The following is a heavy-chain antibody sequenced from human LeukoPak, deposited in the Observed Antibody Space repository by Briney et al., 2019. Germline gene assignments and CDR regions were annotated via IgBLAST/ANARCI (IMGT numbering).Heavy chain of an antibody. CDR1: GGSISSYY. CDR2: VYYSGST. V-gene: IGHV4-59*01. Sequence: SETLSLTCTVSGGSISSYYWSWIRQPPGKGLEWIVYVYYSGSTNYKSSLKSRVSISVDTSKNQFSLKLSSVTAADTAVYYCARGHPWQHLPESAFDYWGQGTLVTVSS. CDR3: ARGHPWQHLPESAFDY. J-gene: IGHJ4*02.